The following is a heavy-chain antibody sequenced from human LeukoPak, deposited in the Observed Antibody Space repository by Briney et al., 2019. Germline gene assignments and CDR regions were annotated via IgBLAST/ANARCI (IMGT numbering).Heavy chain of an antibody. CDR3: ARHLYSSSSDGDFDY. J-gene: IGHJ4*02. D-gene: IGHD6-6*01. V-gene: IGHV4-39*01. Sequence: SEALSLTCTVSGGSISSSSYYWGRIRQPPGKGLEWIGSIYYSGSTYYNPSLKSRVTISVDTSKNQFSLKLSSVTAADTAVYYCARHLYSSSSDGDFDYWGQGTLVTASS. CDR1: GGSISSSSYY. CDR2: IYYSGST.